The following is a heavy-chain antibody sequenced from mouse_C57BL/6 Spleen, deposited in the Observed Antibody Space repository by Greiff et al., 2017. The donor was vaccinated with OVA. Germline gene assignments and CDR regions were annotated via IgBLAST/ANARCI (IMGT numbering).Heavy chain of an antibody. CDR1: GYTFTDYN. CDR3: ARSEYYGSSSWFAY. J-gene: IGHJ3*01. D-gene: IGHD1-1*01. V-gene: IGHV1-18*01. CDR2: INPNNGGT. Sequence: SGPELVKPGASVKIPCKASGYTFTDYNMDWVKQSHGKSLEWIGDINPNNGGTIYNQKFKGKATLTVDKSSSTAYMELRSLTSEDTAVYYCARSEYYGSSSWFAYWGQGTLVTVSA.